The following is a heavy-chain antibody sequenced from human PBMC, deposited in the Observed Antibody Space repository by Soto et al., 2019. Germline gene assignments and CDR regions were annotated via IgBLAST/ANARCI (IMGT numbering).Heavy chain of an antibody. CDR1: GFTFSSYA. CDR3: ARDLQRSSTSCYADY. CDR2: ISYDGSNK. Sequence: QVQLVESGGGVVQPGRSLRLSCAASGFTFSSYAMHWVRQAPGKGLEWVAVISYDGSNKYYADSVKGRFTISRDNSKNTLDLQMNSLRAEDTAVYYCARDLQRSSTSCYADYWGQGTLVTVSS. V-gene: IGHV3-30-3*01. D-gene: IGHD2-2*01. J-gene: IGHJ4*02.